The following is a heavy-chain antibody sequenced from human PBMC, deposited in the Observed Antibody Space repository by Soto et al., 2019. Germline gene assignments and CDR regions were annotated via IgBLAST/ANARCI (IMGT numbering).Heavy chain of an antibody. CDR1: GFTFSDYY. Sequence: PRGSLRLSCAASGFTFSDYYMRWIRQAPGKGLEWVSYISSSGSTIYYADSEKGRFTISRDNAKNSLYLQMNSRRAEDTAVYYCARGRARMATIKASSYYGMDVWGQGTTVTVSS. CDR3: ARGRARMATIKASSYYGMDV. V-gene: IGHV3-11*01. J-gene: IGHJ6*02. CDR2: ISSSGSTI. D-gene: IGHD5-12*01.